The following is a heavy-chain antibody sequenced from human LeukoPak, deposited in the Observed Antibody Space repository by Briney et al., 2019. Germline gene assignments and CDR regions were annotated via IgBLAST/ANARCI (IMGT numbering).Heavy chain of an antibody. CDR1: GYTFTAYF. V-gene: IGHV7-4-1*02. Sequence: ASVKVSCKPSGYTFTAYFMHWVRQAPGQGLEWMGWINTNTGNPTYAQGFTGRFVFSLDTSVSTAYLQISSLKAEDTAVYYCARASYYYDSSGYTDFDYWGQGTLVTVSS. CDR3: ARASYYYDSSGYTDFDY. D-gene: IGHD3-22*01. CDR2: INTNTGNP. J-gene: IGHJ4*02.